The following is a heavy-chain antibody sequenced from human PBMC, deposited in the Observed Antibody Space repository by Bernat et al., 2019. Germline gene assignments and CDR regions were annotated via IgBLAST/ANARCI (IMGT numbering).Heavy chain of an antibody. V-gene: IGHV3-49*03. CDR3: TRGSMVAY. CDR1: GFTFGDYA. J-gene: IGHJ4*02. CDR2: IRSKAYGGTT. Sequence: EVQLVESGGGLVQPGRSLRLSCTASGFTFGDYAMSWFRQAPGKELEWVGFIRSKAYGGTTEYAASVKGRFTISRDDSKSIAYLQMNSLKTEDTAVYYCTRGSMVAYWGQGTLVTVSS.